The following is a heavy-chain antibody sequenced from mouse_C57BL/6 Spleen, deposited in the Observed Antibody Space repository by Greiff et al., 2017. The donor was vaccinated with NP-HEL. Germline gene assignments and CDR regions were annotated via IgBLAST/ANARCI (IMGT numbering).Heavy chain of an antibody. J-gene: IGHJ2*01. V-gene: IGHV5-4*01. D-gene: IGHD2-4*01. Sequence: EVQLFESGGGLVKPGGSLKLSCAASGFTFSSYAMSWVRQTPEKRLEWVATISDGGSYTYYPDNVKGRFTISRDNAKNNLYLQMSHLKSEDTAMYYCARYYDYDYFDYWGQGTTLTVSS. CDR1: GFTFSSYA. CDR2: ISDGGSYT. CDR3: ARYYDYDYFDY.